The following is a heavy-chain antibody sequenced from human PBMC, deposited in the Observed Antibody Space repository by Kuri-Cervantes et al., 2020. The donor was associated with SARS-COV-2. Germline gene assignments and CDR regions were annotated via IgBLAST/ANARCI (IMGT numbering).Heavy chain of an antibody. CDR2: MYYNVKT. Sequence: SETLSLTCSISGGYVNRGNYYWTWIRQAPGKGLEWIAYMYYNVKTTYNPSLKSRVTISADTSRNQFSLKLTSVTAADTAVYYCARDDFSYGSNHFDIWGQGILVTVSS. CDR1: GGYVNRGNYY. D-gene: IGHD6-13*01. J-gene: IGHJ4*02. CDR3: ARDDFSYGSNHFDI. V-gene: IGHV4-61*01.